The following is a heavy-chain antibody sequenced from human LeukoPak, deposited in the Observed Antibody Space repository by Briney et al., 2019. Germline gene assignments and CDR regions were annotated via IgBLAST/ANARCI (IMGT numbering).Heavy chain of an antibody. Sequence: PGGSLRLSCAASGFSFRSYGMHWVRQAPGKGLEWVTYTLSDGSFSYYADSVKGRFTISKDNAKNSLYLQMNSLRAEDTALYYCARGNYPPPVVVVAATPLGDYYYMDVWGKGTTVTVSS. CDR1: GFSFRSYG. J-gene: IGHJ6*03. CDR2: TLSDGSFS. D-gene: IGHD2-15*01. CDR3: ARGNYPPPVVVVAATPLGDYYYMDV. V-gene: IGHV3-33*08.